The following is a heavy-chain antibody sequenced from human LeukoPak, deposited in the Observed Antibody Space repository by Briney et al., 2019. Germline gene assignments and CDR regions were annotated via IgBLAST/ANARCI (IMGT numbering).Heavy chain of an antibody. J-gene: IGHJ4*02. CDR3: ARDLSGYDVPFFDY. CDR2: ISYDGSNK. Sequence: GRSLRLSCAASGFIFSSYAMHWVRQAPGKGLEWVAVISYDGSNKYYADSVKGRFTISRDNSKNTLYLQMNSLRAEDTAVYYCARDLSGYDVPFFDYWGQGTLVTVSS. CDR1: GFIFSSYA. V-gene: IGHV3-30-3*01. D-gene: IGHD5-12*01.